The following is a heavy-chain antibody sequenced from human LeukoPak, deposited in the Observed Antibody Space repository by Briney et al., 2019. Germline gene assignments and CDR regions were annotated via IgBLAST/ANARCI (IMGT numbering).Heavy chain of an antibody. D-gene: IGHD6-6*01. J-gene: IGHJ4*02. CDR1: GGSFSGYY. Sequence: SETLSLTCAVYGGSFSGYYWSWIRQPPGKGLEWIGEINHSGSTNYNPSLKSRVTISVDTSKNQFSLKLNSVTAADTAVYYCARGRIIAARPVDYWGQGTLVTVSS. V-gene: IGHV4-34*01. CDR2: INHSGST. CDR3: ARGRIIAARPVDY.